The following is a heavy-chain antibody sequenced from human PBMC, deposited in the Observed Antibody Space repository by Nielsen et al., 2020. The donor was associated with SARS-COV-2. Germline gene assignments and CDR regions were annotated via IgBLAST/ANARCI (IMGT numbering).Heavy chain of an antibody. Sequence: SETLSLTCAVYGGSFSGYYKTWIRQPPGKGLEWIGEINHSGSAKYLNRRVTISVDTSKSQLYLKLTSVTAADTAVYYCARGHYGDYVDWGQGTLVTVSS. CDR3: ARGHYGDYVD. CDR1: GGSFSGYY. J-gene: IGHJ4*02. D-gene: IGHD4-17*01. V-gene: IGHV4-34*01. CDR2: INHSGSA.